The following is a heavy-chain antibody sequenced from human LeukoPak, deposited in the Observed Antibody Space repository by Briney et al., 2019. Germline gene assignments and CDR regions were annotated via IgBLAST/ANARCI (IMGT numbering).Heavy chain of an antibody. Sequence: GAPVKVSCKASGGTFSSYAISWVRQAPGQGLEWMGGIIPIFGTANYAQKFRGRVTITTDESTSTAYMELSSLRSEDTAVYYCARDSGEGWYFDLWGRGTLVTVSS. J-gene: IGHJ2*01. V-gene: IGHV1-69*05. CDR3: ARDSGEGWYFDL. CDR2: IIPIFGTA. D-gene: IGHD1-26*01. CDR1: GGTFSSYA.